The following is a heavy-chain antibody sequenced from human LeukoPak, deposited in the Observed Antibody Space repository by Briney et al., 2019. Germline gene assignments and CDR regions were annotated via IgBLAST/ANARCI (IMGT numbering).Heavy chain of an antibody. V-gene: IGHV3-21*06. Sequence: GGSLRLSCAASGFTFSSYSMNWVRQAPGKGLEWVSSIGSSTSYIYYADSVKGRFTISRDNLKNSLYLHMHSLRVEDTAVYYCARHRYYFDYWGQGSLVMVSS. CDR3: ARHRYYFDY. CDR2: IGSSTSYI. J-gene: IGHJ4*02. CDR1: GFTFSSYS.